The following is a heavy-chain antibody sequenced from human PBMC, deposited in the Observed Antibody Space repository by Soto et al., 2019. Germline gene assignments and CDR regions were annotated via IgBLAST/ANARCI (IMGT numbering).Heavy chain of an antibody. CDR2: INAGNGNT. CDR1: GYTFTSYA. V-gene: IGHV1-3*05. Sequence: QVQLVQSGAEEKKPGASVKVSCKASGYTFTSYAMHWVRQAPGQRLEWMGWINAGNGNTKYSQKFQGRVTITRDTSASTDYMELSRLRSEDTAVYYCARADRWSSGCFDYWGQGTLVTVSS. CDR3: ARADRWSSGCFDY. D-gene: IGHD6-19*01. J-gene: IGHJ4*02.